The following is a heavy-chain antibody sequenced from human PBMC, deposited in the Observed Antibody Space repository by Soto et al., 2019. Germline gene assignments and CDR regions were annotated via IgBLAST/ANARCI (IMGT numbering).Heavy chain of an antibody. J-gene: IGHJ4*02. CDR1: GGSISSGDYY. D-gene: IGHD3-16*01. Sequence: QVQLEESGPGLVKPTQTLSLTCTVSGGSISSGDYYWSWIRQPPGKGLKWIGYIYYSGSTYYNPSLKSRVTISVDASKKQFSLKLSSVTAADSAVYFCARGWGIGGEGHFDYWGQGTLVTVSS. V-gene: IGHV4-30-4*01. CDR2: IYYSGST. CDR3: ARGWGIGGEGHFDY.